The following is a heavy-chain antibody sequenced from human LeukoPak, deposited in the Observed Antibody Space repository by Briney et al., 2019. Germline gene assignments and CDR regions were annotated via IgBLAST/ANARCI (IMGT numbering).Heavy chain of an antibody. J-gene: IGHJ4*02. Sequence: SETLSLTCAVYGGSFSGYYWSWIRHPPAKGLEWIGEINHSGSTNYNPSLKSRVTISVDTSENQFSLKLSSVTAADTAVYYCARGNYDFWSGYPLDYWGQGTLVTVSS. D-gene: IGHD3-3*01. CDR1: GGSFSGYY. CDR3: ARGNYDFWSGYPLDY. CDR2: INHSGST. V-gene: IGHV4-34*01.